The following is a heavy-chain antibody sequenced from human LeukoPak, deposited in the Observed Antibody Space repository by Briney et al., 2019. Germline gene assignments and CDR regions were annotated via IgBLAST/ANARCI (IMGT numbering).Heavy chain of an antibody. CDR1: GFTFSSYW. D-gene: IGHD6-19*01. J-gene: IGHJ4*02. CDR3: ARGRIAVAGFDY. Sequence: GGSLRLSCAASGFTFSSYWMHWVRHAPGKGLVWVSRINSDGSSTSYADSVKCRFTISRDNAKSTLYLQMNSLRAEDTAVYYCARGRIAVAGFDYWGQGTLVTVSS. CDR2: INSDGSST. V-gene: IGHV3-74*01.